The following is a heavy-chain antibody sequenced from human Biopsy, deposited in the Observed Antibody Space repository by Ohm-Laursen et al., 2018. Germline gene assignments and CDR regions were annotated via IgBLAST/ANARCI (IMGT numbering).Heavy chain of an antibody. D-gene: IGHD2-15*01. CDR2: IDASGRT. Sequence: PSDTLSLTCSLPSGSISSYSWTWIRQPAGKGLEWIGRIDASGRTTYTSSLKSRVTITVDRSRDQFSLSLKDVTAADTAVYFCARESPVVIATTQDFYYSLDVWGQGTTVTVSS. CDR1: SGSISSYS. J-gene: IGHJ6*02. V-gene: IGHV4-4*07. CDR3: ARESPVVIATTQDFYYSLDV.